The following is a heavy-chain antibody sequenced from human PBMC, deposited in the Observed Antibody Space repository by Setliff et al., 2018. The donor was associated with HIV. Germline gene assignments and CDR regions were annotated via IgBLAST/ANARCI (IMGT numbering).Heavy chain of an antibody. CDR3: AREIYGGNSRPFDY. CDR2: IYYTGSA. D-gene: IGHD4-17*01. CDR1: GDSINTGDYC. V-gene: IGHV4-31*03. Sequence: SETLSLTCSVSGDSINTGDYCWSWIRQHPGKGLEWIGYIYYTGSAYYNPSLKSRLTISVDASKNQFSLKLSSVTAADAAVYYCAREIYGGNSRPFDYWGQGTLVTVSS. J-gene: IGHJ4*02.